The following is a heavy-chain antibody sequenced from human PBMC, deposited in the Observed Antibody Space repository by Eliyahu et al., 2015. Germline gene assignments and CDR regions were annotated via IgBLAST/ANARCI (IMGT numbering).Heavy chain of an antibody. J-gene: IGHJ4*02. D-gene: IGHD4-17*01. CDR1: GFTFSSYS. Sequence: EVQLVESGGGLVQPGGSLRLSCAAXGFTFSSYSMNWVRQAPGKGLEWVSYISSSSSTIYYADSVKGRFTISRDNAKNSLYLQMNSLRAEDTAVYYCARGIVATVTTEFDYWGQGTLVTVSS. V-gene: IGHV3-48*04. CDR2: ISSSSSTI. CDR3: ARGIVATVTTEFDY.